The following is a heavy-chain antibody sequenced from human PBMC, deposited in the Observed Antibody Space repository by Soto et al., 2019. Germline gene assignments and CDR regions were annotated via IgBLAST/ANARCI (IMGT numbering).Heavy chain of an antibody. Sequence: GASMKVSCKASGYTFTSYGISWVRQAPGQGLEWMGWISAYNGNTNYAQKLQGRVTMTTDTSTSTAYMELRSLRSDDTAVYYCARGGDYDILTGYYISDYYYGMDVWGQGTTVTVSS. D-gene: IGHD3-9*01. J-gene: IGHJ6*02. V-gene: IGHV1-18*04. CDR3: ARGGDYDILTGYYISDYYYGMDV. CDR2: ISAYNGNT. CDR1: GYTFTSYG.